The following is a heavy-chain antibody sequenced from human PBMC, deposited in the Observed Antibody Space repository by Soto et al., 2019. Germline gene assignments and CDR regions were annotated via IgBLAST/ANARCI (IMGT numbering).Heavy chain of an antibody. Sequence: QVQLQQWGAGLLKPSETLSLTCVVYGGSFGGYYWTWFRQPPGMGLEWIGEINHSGSTNYNPSLKRRVTISIDTSKNPFSLKLSSVTAADTAVYYCARYTNSPLWYFDLWGRGTLVTVSS. J-gene: IGHJ2*01. D-gene: IGHD2-2*02. CDR1: GGSFGGYY. CDR2: INHSGST. V-gene: IGHV4-34*01. CDR3: ARYTNSPLWYFDL.